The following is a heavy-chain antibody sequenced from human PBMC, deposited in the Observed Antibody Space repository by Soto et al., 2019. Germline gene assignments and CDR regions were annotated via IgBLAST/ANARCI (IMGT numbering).Heavy chain of an antibody. V-gene: IGHV4-39*02. CDR3: AREGGRYCTGGSCQVDY. J-gene: IGHJ4*02. CDR1: GGSISSSSYY. Sequence: QLQLQESGPGLVKPSETLSLTCTVSGGSISSSSYYWGWIRQPPGKGLEWIGSIYYSGNTYYTPSLTSRVTLSVDTSKHPFSRKLSSVTAADTAVYYCAREGGRYCTGGSCQVDYWGQGTLVTVSS. D-gene: IGHD2-15*01. CDR2: IYYSGNT.